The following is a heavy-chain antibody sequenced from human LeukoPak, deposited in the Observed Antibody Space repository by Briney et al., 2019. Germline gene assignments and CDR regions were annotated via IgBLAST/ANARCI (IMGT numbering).Heavy chain of an antibody. J-gene: IGHJ4*02. CDR1: GGTFSSYA. CDR2: IIPIFGTA. V-gene: IGHV1-69*05. CDR3: ARTYYDSSGYYFDY. D-gene: IGHD3-22*01. Sequence: GASVKVSCKASGGTFSSYAISWVRQAPGQGLEWMGRIIPIFGTANYAQKFQGRVTITTDESTSTAYMELSSLRSEDTAVYYCARTYYDSSGYYFDYWGQGTLVTVSS.